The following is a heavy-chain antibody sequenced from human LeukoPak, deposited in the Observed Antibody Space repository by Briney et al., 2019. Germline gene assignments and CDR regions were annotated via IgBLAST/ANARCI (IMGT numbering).Heavy chain of an antibody. CDR1: GGSIDNFF. V-gene: IGHV4-59*01. D-gene: IGHD2-2*01. CDR3: ARVTGTSAILY. CDR2: ITYNGRT. J-gene: IGHJ4*02. Sequence: SETLSLTCPVSGGSIDNFFWGWVRQPPGKGLEWFGYITYNGRTNYNPSLKSRVSMSVDTSKNQFSLKLSSVTAADTAVYYCARVTGTSAILYWGQGALVTVSS.